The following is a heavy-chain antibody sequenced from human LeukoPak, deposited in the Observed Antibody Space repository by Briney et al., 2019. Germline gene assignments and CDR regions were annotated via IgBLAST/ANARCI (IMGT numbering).Heavy chain of an antibody. CDR1: GGSISSGSYY. Sequence: SQTLSLTCTVSGGSISSGSYYWSWIRQPAGKGLEWIGRIYTSGSTNYNPSLKSRVTISVDTSKNQFSLKLSSVTAADTAVYYCARAPYFYYGSVDYYMDVWGKGTTVTVSS. D-gene: IGHD3-10*01. CDR3: ARAPYFYYGSVDYYMDV. V-gene: IGHV4-61*02. CDR2: IYTSGST. J-gene: IGHJ6*03.